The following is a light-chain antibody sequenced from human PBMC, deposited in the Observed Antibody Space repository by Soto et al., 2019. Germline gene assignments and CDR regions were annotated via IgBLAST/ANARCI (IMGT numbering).Light chain of an antibody. Sequence: DIVMTQSPDSLDVSLGERATINCKSSQSVLFSSNSKNALAWYQQRPGQPPKLLIYWASTRESGVPDRFSGSGSGTDXTLTISTLQAEDVAVYYCQQYYVTPPTFGGGTKVEIK. CDR3: QQYYVTPPT. CDR1: QSVLFSSNSKNA. CDR2: WAS. J-gene: IGKJ4*01. V-gene: IGKV4-1*01.